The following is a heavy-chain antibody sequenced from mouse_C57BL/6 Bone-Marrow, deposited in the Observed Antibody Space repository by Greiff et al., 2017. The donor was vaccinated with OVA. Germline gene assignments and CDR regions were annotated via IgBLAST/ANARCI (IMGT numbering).Heavy chain of an antibody. Sequence: EVQLQQSGGGLVQPGGSMKLSCVASGFTFSNYWMNWVRQSPEKGLEWVAQIRLKSDNYASHYAESVKGRFPISRDDSKSSVYQQMNNLRAEYTGIYYCTGTPRATALYAMDYWGQGTSVTVSS. CDR3: TGTPRATALYAMDY. CDR1: GFTFSNYW. D-gene: IGHD1-2*01. J-gene: IGHJ4*01. CDR2: IRLKSDNYAS. V-gene: IGHV6-3*01.